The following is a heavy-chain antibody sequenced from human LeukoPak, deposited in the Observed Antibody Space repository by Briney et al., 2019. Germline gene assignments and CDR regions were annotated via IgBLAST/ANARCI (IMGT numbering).Heavy chain of an antibody. D-gene: IGHD1-20*01. Sequence: ASVKVSCKASGYTFSGYHMHWVRQAPGQGLEWMGWINPNSGGTNYAQKFQGRVTMTRDTSTSTVFMEPSSLRSEDTAVYYCARDYGITGTTSAYYDYWGQGTLVTVSS. CDR2: INPNSGGT. CDR1: GYTFSGYH. J-gene: IGHJ4*02. V-gene: IGHV1-2*02. CDR3: ARDYGITGTTSAYYDY.